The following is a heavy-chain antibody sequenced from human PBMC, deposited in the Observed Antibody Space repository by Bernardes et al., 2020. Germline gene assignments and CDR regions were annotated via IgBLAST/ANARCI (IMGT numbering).Heavy chain of an antibody. CDR3: ARDQGAVGGTRFFYGMDV. V-gene: IGHV3-66*01. CDR1: GFTVSSNY. J-gene: IGHJ6*02. Sequence: GWSLRLSCAASGFTVSSNYMNWVRQAPGKGLEWVSVIYSGGSTYYADSVKGRFTISRDNSKNTLYLQMHSLRAEDTAVYYCARDQGAVGGTRFFYGMDVWGQGTTVTVS. CDR2: IYSGGST. D-gene: IGHD1-26*01.